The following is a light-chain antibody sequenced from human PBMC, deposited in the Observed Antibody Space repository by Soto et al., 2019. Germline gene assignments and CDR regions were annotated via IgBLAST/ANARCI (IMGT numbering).Light chain of an antibody. J-gene: IGKJ1*01. CDR3: QQYNNWPQT. CDR1: QSVSIN. CDR2: GAS. V-gene: IGKV3-15*01. Sequence: EIVMTQSPATLSVSPGERATLSCRASQSVSINLAWYQQKPGQAPRLLIYGASTRATGIPARFSGSGSGTEFTLTISSLQSEDFAVYYCQQYNNWPQTFGQGTKVAI.